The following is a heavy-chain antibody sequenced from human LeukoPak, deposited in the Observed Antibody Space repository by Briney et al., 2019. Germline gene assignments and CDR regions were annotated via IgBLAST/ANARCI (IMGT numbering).Heavy chain of an antibody. CDR1: GFTFSSYG. Sequence: GGSLRLSCAASGFTFSSYGVHWVRQAPGKGLEWVAVISYDGSNKYYADSVKGRFTISRDNSKNTLYLQMNSLRAEDTAVYYCARQGDHYGGDDCWGQGTLVTVSS. V-gene: IGHV3-30*03. D-gene: IGHD2-21*02. CDR2: ISYDGSNK. CDR3: ARQGDHYGGDDC. J-gene: IGHJ4*02.